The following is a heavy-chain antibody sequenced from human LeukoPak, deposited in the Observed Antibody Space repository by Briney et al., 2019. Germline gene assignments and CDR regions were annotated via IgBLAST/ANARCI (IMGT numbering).Heavy chain of an antibody. J-gene: IGHJ4*02. CDR2: IYAGNGNT. V-gene: IGHV1-3*01. D-gene: IGHD5-12*01. CDR1: GYTFTSYA. CDR3: ARGRYSGYVQGGYFDY. Sequence: ASVKVSCKASGYTFTSYAMHWVRQAPGQRLEWMGWIYAGNGNTKYSQKFQGRVTITRDTSASTACMELSSLRSEDTAVYYCARGRYSGYVQGGYFDYWGQGTLVTVSS.